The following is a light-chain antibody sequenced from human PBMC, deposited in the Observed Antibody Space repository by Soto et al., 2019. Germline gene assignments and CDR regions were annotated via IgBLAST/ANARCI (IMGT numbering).Light chain of an antibody. CDR1: TGAVTSGHF. J-gene: IGLJ1*01. V-gene: IGLV7-46*01. Sequence: QTVVTQEPSLTVSPGGTVTLTCGSSTGAVTSGHFPYWFQQKPGQAPRTLISDTSDKHSWTPARFSGSLLGGKAALTLSGGRSGEEADYSCLLFYSGAYVFGTGTNLPVL. CDR3: LLFYSGAYV. CDR2: DTS.